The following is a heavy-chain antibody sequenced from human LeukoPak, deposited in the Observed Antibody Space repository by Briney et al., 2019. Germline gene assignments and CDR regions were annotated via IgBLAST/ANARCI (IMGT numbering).Heavy chain of an antibody. J-gene: IGHJ3*02. CDR2: IYHSGST. CDR3: ASGSYRGVAFDI. D-gene: IGHD1-26*01. V-gene: IGHV4-30-2*01. CDR1: GGSISSGSYY. Sequence: SQTLSLTCTVSGGSISSGSYYWSWIRQPPGKGLEWIGYIYHSGSTYYNPSLKSRVTISVDRSKNQFSLKLSSVTAADTAVYYCASGSYRGVAFDIWGQGTMVTVSS.